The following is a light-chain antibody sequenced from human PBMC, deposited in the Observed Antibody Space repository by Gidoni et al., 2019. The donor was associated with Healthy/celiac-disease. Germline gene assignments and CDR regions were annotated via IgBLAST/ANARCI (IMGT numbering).Light chain of an antibody. CDR2: DAS. Sequence: EIVFTQSPVTLSLSPGERATLSCRASQSVSSYLAWYQQKPGQAPRLLIYDASNRATGIPARFSGSGSGTDFTLTISSLEPEDFAVYYCQQRSNWPPYTVGQGTKLEIK. CDR1: QSVSSY. V-gene: IGKV3-11*01. CDR3: QQRSNWPPYT. J-gene: IGKJ2*01.